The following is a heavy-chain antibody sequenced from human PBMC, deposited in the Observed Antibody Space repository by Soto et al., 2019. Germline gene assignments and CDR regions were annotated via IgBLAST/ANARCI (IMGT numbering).Heavy chain of an antibody. Sequence: QVQLVESGGGVVQPGRSLRLSCAASGFTFSVYAMHWVRQTPGKGLEWVAVISYDGTKKYYADSVQGRFTISRDTSKNTLYLQTRSLRADDTAVYYCARDNRIAGTMDVWGQGTTVTVSS. D-gene: IGHD3-16*02. J-gene: IGHJ6*02. V-gene: IGHV3-30-3*01. CDR2: ISYDGTKK. CDR1: GFTFSVYA. CDR3: ARDNRIAGTMDV.